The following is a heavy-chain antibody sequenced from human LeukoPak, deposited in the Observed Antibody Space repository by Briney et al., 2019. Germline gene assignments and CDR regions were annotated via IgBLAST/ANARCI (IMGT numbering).Heavy chain of an antibody. CDR1: GGSISSGGYS. CDR3: ARRRGINSGENPGYYYYMDV. D-gene: IGHD4-17*01. J-gene: IGHJ6*03. V-gene: IGHV4-30-4*07. CDR2: IYYSGST. Sequence: SQTLSLTCAVSGGSISSGGYSWSWIRQPPGKGLEWIGYIYYSGSTYYNPSLKSRVTISVDTSKNQFSLKLMSVTAADTGVYYCARRRGINSGENPGYYYYMDVWGKGTPVIISS.